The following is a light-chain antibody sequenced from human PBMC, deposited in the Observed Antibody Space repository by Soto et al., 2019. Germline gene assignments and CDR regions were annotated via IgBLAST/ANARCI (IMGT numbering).Light chain of an antibody. CDR1: QSVSSN. Sequence: EIVMTQSPVTLSVSPGERATLSCRASQSVSSNLAWYQQKPGQAPRLLIYAASTRATGVPARFSGRGSGTEFTLTISSLQSEDFAVYYCQPYNNWPPMYPFGEGTKLETK. J-gene: IGKJ2*01. V-gene: IGKV3-15*01. CDR3: QPYNNWPPMYP. CDR2: AAS.